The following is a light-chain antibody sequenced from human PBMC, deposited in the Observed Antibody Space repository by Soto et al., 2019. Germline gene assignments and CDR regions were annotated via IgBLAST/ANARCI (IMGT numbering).Light chain of an antibody. V-gene: IGKV1-27*01. CDR2: DAS. Sequence: DIQMTPSPSSLSASVGDRVTITCRASQGISNYLAWYQQKPGKVPRVLIYDASTLQSGVPSRFSGSGSGTDFTLTISSLQPEDVATYYCQKYNSVPGTFGPGTKVDIK. CDR3: QKYNSVPGT. J-gene: IGKJ3*01. CDR1: QGISNY.